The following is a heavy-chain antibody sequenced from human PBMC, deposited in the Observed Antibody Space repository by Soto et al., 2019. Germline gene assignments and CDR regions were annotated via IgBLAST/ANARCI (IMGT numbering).Heavy chain of an antibody. Sequence: QTLSLTCAISGDIVSINSAAGNSISQSPARGLEWLGRTYYRPKWYKDYAVSVKNRITINPDTSKNQFSLQLNSVTPEDTAVYYCARGDSNGWSRGGFDYWGQGTLVTVSS. D-gene: IGHD6-19*01. CDR2: TYYRPKWYK. J-gene: IGHJ4*02. CDR3: ARGDSNGWSRGGFDY. CDR1: GDIVSINSAA. V-gene: IGHV6-1*01.